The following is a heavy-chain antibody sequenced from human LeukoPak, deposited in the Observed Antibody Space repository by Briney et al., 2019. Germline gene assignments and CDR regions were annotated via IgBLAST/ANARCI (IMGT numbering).Heavy chain of an antibody. CDR3: ARASIVVVPAAIKEDAFDI. CDR2: IYTSGST. CDR1: GGSISSYY. Sequence: SETLSLTCTVSGGSISSYYWSWIRQPAGKGLEWIGRIYTSGSTNYNPSLKSRVTMSVDTSKNQFSLKLSSVTAADTAVYYCARASIVVVPAAIKEDAFDIWGQGTMVTVSS. J-gene: IGHJ3*02. V-gene: IGHV4-4*07. D-gene: IGHD2-2*01.